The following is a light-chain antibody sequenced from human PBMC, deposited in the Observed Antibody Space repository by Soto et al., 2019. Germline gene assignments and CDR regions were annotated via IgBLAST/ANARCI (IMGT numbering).Light chain of an antibody. CDR3: GTWDSSLNVGV. Sequence: QSVLTQPPSVSAAPGQKVTISCSGSSSNIGNNYVSWYQQFPGTAPKVLIYDNNKRPSGIPDRFSGSKSGTAATLGITGLQTGDEADYYCGTWDSSLNVGVFGGGTKVTVL. CDR2: DNN. J-gene: IGLJ3*02. CDR1: SSNIGNNY. V-gene: IGLV1-51*01.